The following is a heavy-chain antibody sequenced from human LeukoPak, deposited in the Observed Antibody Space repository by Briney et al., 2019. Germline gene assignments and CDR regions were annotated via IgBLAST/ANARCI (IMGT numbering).Heavy chain of an antibody. CDR2: IYSGGST. J-gene: IGHJ4*02. CDR1: GFTLSSNY. Sequence: GGSLSLSCAASGFTLSSNYMSWVRQAPGKGLEWVSVIYSGGSTYYADSVKGRFTISRDNSKNTLYLQMNSLRAEDTAVYYCAASIAARLVDYWGQGTLVTVSS. D-gene: IGHD6-6*01. V-gene: IGHV3-66*02. CDR3: AASIAARLVDY.